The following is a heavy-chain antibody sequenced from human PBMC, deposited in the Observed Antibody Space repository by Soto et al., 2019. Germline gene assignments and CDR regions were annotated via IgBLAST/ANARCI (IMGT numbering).Heavy chain of an antibody. J-gene: IGHJ4*02. Sequence: EVQLLESGGDLVQPGGSLRLSCAVSRFTFSSYGMNWVRQAPGKGLEWVSSISDDGDSTYYADSVKGRFTISRDNSKNTLYLQMNSLRAEDTAVYYCAKRSGYQEAAYLDHWGQGTLVTVSS. CDR2: ISDDGDST. D-gene: IGHD5-12*01. CDR1: RFTFSSYG. V-gene: IGHV3-23*01. CDR3: AKRSGYQEAAYLDH.